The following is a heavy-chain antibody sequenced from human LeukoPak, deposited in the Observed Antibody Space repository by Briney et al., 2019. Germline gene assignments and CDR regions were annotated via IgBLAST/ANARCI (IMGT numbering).Heavy chain of an antibody. CDR2: IYTGDSDT. Sequence: PGESLKISCKGSGYSFTSYWIAWMRQMPGKGLEWMGIIYTGDSDTRYSPSFQGQVTISADKSISAAYLQWSSLKASDTAMYYCARSSGGSWGDLDYWGQGTLVTVSS. D-gene: IGHD2-15*01. CDR3: ARSSGGSWGDLDY. J-gene: IGHJ4*02. V-gene: IGHV5-51*01. CDR1: GYSFTSYW.